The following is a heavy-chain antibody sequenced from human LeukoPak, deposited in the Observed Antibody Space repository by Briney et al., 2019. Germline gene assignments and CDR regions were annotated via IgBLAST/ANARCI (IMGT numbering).Heavy chain of an antibody. CDR1: GYRFTSYW. CDR3: ARLLAAPRSGVDY. CDR2: IYPGDSDT. V-gene: IGHV5-51*01. D-gene: IGHD6-13*01. J-gene: IGHJ4*02. Sequence: GASLQISCKGSGYRFTSYWIGWVRPLPGKGLEWMGIIYPGDSDTRYSPSFQGQVTISADKSISTAYLQWSSLKASDTAMYYCARLLAAPRSGVDYWGQGTLVTVSS.